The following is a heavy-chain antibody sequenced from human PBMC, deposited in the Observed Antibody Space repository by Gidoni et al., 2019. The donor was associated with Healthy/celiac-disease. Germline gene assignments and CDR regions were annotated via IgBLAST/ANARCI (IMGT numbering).Heavy chain of an antibody. D-gene: IGHD3-22*01. J-gene: IGHJ3*02. CDR1: CGSLRRRIYY. Sequence: QLHLQESGPGLVKPSETLSLTCPVSCGSLRRRIYYWGWIRQPPGKGLEWIGSIYYSGSTYYNPSLKSRVTISVDTSKNQFSLKLSSVTAADTAVYYCASSYYDSSGYWYDAFDIWGQGTMVTVSS. V-gene: IGHV4-39*01. CDR3: ASSYYDSSGYWYDAFDI. CDR2: IYYSGST.